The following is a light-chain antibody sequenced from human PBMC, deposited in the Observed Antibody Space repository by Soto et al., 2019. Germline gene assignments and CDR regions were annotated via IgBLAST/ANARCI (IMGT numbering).Light chain of an antibody. Sequence: DIQMTQYPSSLSAAVGDRLTITCRASQSISNYDNWYQQKPGRGPKLLIYAASGLQGGVPARFRSSASGTDFALPISSLQPDDFATYDCQQCYSPPCTFVPGPQVD. CDR1: QSISNY. V-gene: IGKV1-39*01. J-gene: IGKJ3*01. CDR3: QQCYSPPCT. CDR2: AAS.